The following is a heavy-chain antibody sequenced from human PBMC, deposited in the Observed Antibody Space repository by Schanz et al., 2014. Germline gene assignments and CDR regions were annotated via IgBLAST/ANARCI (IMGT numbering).Heavy chain of an antibody. D-gene: IGHD1-1*01. Sequence: QVQLVQSGAEMKKPGASVKVSCKASGYTFTGYYMHWVRQAPGQGLEWMGWINPNSGTTNYAQKFQGWVTMTRDTSISTAYMELSRLRSEDTAVYYCARDHVATTDYDYFFYYLDVWATGITVIVSS. CDR3: ARDHVATTDYDYFFYYLDV. CDR1: GYTFTGYY. CDR2: INPNSGTT. J-gene: IGHJ6*03. V-gene: IGHV1-2*04.